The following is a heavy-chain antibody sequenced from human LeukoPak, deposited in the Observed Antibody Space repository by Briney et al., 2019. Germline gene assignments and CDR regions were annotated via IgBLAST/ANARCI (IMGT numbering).Heavy chain of an antibody. Sequence: SETLSLTCTVPGGSISSSSYYWGWIRQPPGKGLEWIGRIYYSGSTYYNPSLKSRVTISVDTSKNQFSLKLSSVTAADTAVYYCAPVGGSDPTGTWGQGTLVTVSS. J-gene: IGHJ5*02. CDR1: GGSISSSSYY. V-gene: IGHV4-39*01. CDR2: IYYSGST. CDR3: APVGGSDPTGT. D-gene: IGHD2-21*02.